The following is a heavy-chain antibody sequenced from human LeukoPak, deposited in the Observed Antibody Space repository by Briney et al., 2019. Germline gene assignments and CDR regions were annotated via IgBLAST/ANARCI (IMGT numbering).Heavy chain of an antibody. J-gene: IGHJ4*02. CDR2: INHSGST. D-gene: IGHD4-17*01. Sequence: SETLSLTCAVYGGSFSGYYWSWIRQPPGKGLEWIGEINHSGSTNYNPSLKSRVTISVDTSKNHFSLKLSSVTAADTAVYYCASLYYGDHYDYWGQGTLVTVSS. CDR1: GGSFSGYY. CDR3: ASLYYGDHYDY. V-gene: IGHV4-34*01.